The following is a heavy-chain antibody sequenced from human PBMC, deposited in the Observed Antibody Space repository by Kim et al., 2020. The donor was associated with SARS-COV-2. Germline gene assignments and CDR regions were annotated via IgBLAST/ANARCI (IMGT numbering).Heavy chain of an antibody. Sequence: ASVKVSCKASGYTFNNYAISWVRQAPGQGLEWMGFSFNGRTNYAQKLQGRVTTTTDISTSTAYMELRSLRSDDTAVYYCARFSVGAYEAYFDYWSQETL. CDR2: SFNGRT. CDR3: ARFSVGAYEAYFDY. J-gene: IGHJ4*02. D-gene: IGHD1-26*01. CDR1: GYTFNNYA. V-gene: IGHV1-18*01.